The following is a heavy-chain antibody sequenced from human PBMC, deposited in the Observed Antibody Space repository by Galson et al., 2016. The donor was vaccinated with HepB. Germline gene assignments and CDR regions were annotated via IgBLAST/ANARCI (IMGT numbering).Heavy chain of an antibody. CDR3: ARRVFHYGTSAVHFFDY. CDR1: GGSIYSSSYY. V-gene: IGHV4-39*01. CDR2: MYYSGNT. Sequence: ETLSLTCSVSGGSIYSSSYYWGWIRQSPGQGLEWIASMYYSGNTYYNPSLKSRVTISVDTSKNQFSLKLTSVTAADTAFYYCARRVFHYGTSAVHFFDYWGQGALVSVSS. J-gene: IGHJ4*02. D-gene: IGHD1-7*01.